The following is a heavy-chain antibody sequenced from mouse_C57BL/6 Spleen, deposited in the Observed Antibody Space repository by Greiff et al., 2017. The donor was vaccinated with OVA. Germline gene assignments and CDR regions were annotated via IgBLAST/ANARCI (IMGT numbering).Heavy chain of an antibody. CDR3: ARSHYGYLYYFDY. CDR2: IDPEDGET. D-gene: IGHD2-2*01. V-gene: IGHV14-2*01. CDR1: GFNIKDYY. J-gene: IGHJ2*01. Sequence: EVQLQQSGAELVKPGASVKLSCTASGFNIKDYYMHWVKQRTEQGLEWIGRIDPEDGETKYAPNFQGKATITADTSSNTAYLQLSSLTSEDTAVYYCARSHYGYLYYFDYWGQGTTLTVSS.